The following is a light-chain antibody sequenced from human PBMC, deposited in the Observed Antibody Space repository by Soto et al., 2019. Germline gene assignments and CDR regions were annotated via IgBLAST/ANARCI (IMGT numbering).Light chain of an antibody. V-gene: IGLV1-51*01. Sequence: QSVLTQPPSVSAAPGQTVTISCSGSSSNIGNNYVSWYQQLPGTAPKLLIYDNNKRPSGIPDRFSGSKSGTSATLGITGLQTGDEADYYCGTWDNSLNAVVFGGGTKLTVL. CDR2: DNN. CDR1: SSNIGNNY. CDR3: GTWDNSLNAVV. J-gene: IGLJ2*01.